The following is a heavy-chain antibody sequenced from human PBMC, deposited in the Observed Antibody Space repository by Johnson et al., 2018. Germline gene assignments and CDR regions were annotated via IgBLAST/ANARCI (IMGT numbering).Heavy chain of an antibody. CDR1: GFTFSAYG. CDR3: AKDWEIAAGGTGGYFHH. Sequence: QLVESGGGVVQPGRSLRLSCAASGFTFSAYGIHWVRQAPGKGLEWVAVISYDGSNQYFADSVKGRFTISRDNSKNTLYLQMNGLRAEDTAVYYCAKDWEIAAGGTGGYFHHWGQGTLVTVSS. D-gene: IGHD6-13*01. CDR2: ISYDGSNQ. J-gene: IGHJ1*01. V-gene: IGHV3-30*18.